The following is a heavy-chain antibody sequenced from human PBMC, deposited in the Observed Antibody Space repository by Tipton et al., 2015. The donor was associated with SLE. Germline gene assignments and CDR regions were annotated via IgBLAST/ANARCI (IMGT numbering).Heavy chain of an antibody. CDR3: ARDYYDSSGYSTGFDY. Sequence: SLRLSCSASGFTFSSYAMHWVRQAPGKGLENVSAISSNGGSTYYADSVKGRFTISRDNSKNTLYLQMSSLRAEDTAVYYCARDYYDSSGYSTGFDYWGQGTLVTVSS. CDR2: ISSNGGST. J-gene: IGHJ4*02. CDR1: GFTFSSYA. D-gene: IGHD3-22*01. V-gene: IGHV3-64D*06.